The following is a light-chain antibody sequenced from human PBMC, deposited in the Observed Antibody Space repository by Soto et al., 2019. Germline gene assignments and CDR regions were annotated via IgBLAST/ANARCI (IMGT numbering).Light chain of an antibody. CDR2: EGS. Sequence: QSVLTQPASVSGSPGQSITISCTGTSSDVGSYDLVSWYQQHPGKAPKLMIYEGSKRPSGVSNRFSGSKSGNTAPLTISGLQAEDEADYYCCSYAGDSTLVFGGGTKLTVL. CDR3: CSYAGDSTLV. V-gene: IGLV2-23*01. CDR1: SSDVGSYDL. J-gene: IGLJ2*01.